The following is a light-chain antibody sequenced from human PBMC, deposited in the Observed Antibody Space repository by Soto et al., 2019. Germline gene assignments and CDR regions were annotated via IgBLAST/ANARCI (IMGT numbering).Light chain of an antibody. J-gene: IGKJ5*01. CDR2: GAS. CDR3: QQYNNWPLIT. CDR1: QSVSSSY. Sequence: EIGLTQSPGTLSLSPGERATVSCRAIQSVSSSYLAWYQQKPGQAPRLLIYGASSRATGIPDRFSGSGSGTEFTLTISSLQSEDFAVYYCQQYNNWPLITFGQGTRLEIK. V-gene: IGKV3-20*01.